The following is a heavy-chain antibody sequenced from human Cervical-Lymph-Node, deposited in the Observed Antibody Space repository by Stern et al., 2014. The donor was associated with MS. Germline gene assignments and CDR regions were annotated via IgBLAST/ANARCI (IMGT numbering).Heavy chain of an antibody. CDR3: ARWRGTGLFDY. CDR1: GDSVSGRTW. CDR2: IHHSGST. D-gene: IGHD3/OR15-3a*01. J-gene: IGHJ4*02. Sequence: QLQLQESGPGLVKPSGTLSLTCTVSGDSVSGRTWWTWVRQSPGKGLEWIGRIHHSGSTDYNPSLKSRVPMSLDTSKNHLSLSLESVTAADTAMYFCARWRGTGLFDYWGQGTLVTVSS. V-gene: IGHV4-4*02.